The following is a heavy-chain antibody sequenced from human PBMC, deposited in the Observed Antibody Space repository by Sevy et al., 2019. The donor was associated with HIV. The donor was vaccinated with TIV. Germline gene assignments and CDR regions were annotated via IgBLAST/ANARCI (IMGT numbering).Heavy chain of an antibody. CDR3: ARGYCSGDACYGEGMDV. Sequence: ASVKVSCRSSEYTFTSYDINWVRQPIGQGLEWMGWMNPNSGKTGFAQRFQGRLSMTRDTSINTAYMELSSLSSEDTAVYYCARGYCSGDACYGEGMDVWGQGTTVTVSS. CDR1: EYTFTSYD. V-gene: IGHV1-8*01. D-gene: IGHD2-15*01. CDR2: MNPNSGKT. J-gene: IGHJ6*02.